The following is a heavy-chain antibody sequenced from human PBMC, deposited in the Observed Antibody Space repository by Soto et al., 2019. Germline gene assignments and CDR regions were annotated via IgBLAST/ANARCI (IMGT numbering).Heavy chain of an antibody. D-gene: IGHD1-26*01. V-gene: IGHV3-30-3*01. CDR1: GFTFSSFA. CDR3: ARDRSVTYYYYFDY. CDR2: ISYDGSTK. J-gene: IGHJ4*02. Sequence: GGSLRLSCAASGFTFSSFALHWVRQAPGKGLEWVGLISYDGSTKYYADSVKGRFTISRDNSKNTLYLQMNSLRAEDTGVYTCARDRSVTYYYYFDYWGQGTLVTVSS.